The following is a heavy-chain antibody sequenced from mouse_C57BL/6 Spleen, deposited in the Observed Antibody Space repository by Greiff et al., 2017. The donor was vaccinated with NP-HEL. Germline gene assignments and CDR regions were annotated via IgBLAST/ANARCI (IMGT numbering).Heavy chain of an antibody. J-gene: IGHJ4*01. V-gene: IGHV1-74*01. CDR3: AIYGTLYYAMDY. Sequence: VQLQQPGAELVKPGASVKVSCKASGYTFTSYWMHWVKQRPGQGLEWIGRIHPSDSDTNYNQKFKGKATLTVDKSSSTAYVQLSSLTSEDSAVYYCAIYGTLYYAMDYWGQGTSVTVSS. CDR2: IHPSDSDT. D-gene: IGHD1-1*01. CDR1: GYTFTSYW.